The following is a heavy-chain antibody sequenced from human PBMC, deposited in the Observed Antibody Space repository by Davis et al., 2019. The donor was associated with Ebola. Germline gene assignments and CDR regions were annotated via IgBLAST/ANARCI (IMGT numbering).Heavy chain of an antibody. V-gene: IGHV3-43*02. CDR3: AKTRGYRLYYFEY. J-gene: IGHJ4*02. Sequence: GESLKISCAASGFTFSSYEMNWVRQAPGKALEWVSLISGNGYGTEYGDSVKGRFTISRDNSKNFLYLQVNDLRPEDTALYFCAKTRGYRLYYFEYWGQGTLVTVSS. CDR2: ISGNGYGT. CDR1: GFTFSSYE. D-gene: IGHD5-18*01.